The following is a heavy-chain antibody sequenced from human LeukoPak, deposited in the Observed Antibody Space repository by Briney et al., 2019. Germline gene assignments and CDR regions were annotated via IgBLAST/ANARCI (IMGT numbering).Heavy chain of an antibody. D-gene: IGHD3-16*02. CDR2: ISGSGGST. CDR3: AKDYRGDMITFGGVIDPY. V-gene: IGHV3-23*01. CDR1: GFTFSSYA. J-gene: IGHJ4*02. Sequence: GGSLRLSCAASGFTFSSYAMSCVRQAPGKGLEWVSAISGSGGSTYYADSVKGRFTISRDNSKNTLYLQMNSLRAEDTAVYYCAKDYRGDMITFGGVIDPYWGQGTLVTVSS.